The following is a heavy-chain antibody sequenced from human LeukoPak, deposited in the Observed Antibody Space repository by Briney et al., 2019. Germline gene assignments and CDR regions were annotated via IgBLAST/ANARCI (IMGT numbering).Heavy chain of an antibody. CDR2: IYYSGRT. D-gene: IGHD1-14*01. V-gene: IGHV4-39*01. Sequence: PSETLSLTCTVSGTSLSSSISDTSYYWGWLRQPPGKGLEWIGSIYYSGRTYYNPSLESRVTISVDASKNQFSLELNSVTAADTAVYYCARDQQYHRPAGWFDPWGQGTLVTVSS. J-gene: IGHJ5*02. CDR1: GTSLSSSISDTSYY. CDR3: ARDQQYHRPAGWFDP.